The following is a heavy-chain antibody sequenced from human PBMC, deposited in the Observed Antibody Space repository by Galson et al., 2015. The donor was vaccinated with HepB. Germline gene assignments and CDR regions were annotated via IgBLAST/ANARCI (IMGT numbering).Heavy chain of an antibody. J-gene: IGHJ4*02. CDR2: MNPNSGNT. CDR1: GYTFTSYD. Sequence: SVKVSCKASGYTFTSYDINWVRQATGQGLEWMGWMNPNSGNTGYAQEFQGRVTMTRNTSISTAYMELSSLRSEDTAVYYCARGHDSGVASDYWGQGTLVTVSS. CDR3: ARGHDSGVASDY. V-gene: IGHV1-8*01. D-gene: IGHD3-3*01.